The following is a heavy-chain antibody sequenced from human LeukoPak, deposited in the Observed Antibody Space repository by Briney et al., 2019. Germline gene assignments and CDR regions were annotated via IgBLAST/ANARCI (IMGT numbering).Heavy chain of an antibody. J-gene: IGHJ4*02. Sequence: GGSLRLSCAASGFTFSSYSMNWVRQAPGKGLEWVSYISSSSSTIYYADSVRGRFTISRDNAKNSLYLQMNSLRAEDTAVYYCARNRGLGAETYYFDYWGQGTLVTASS. D-gene: IGHD1-26*01. V-gene: IGHV3-48*01. CDR2: ISSSSSTI. CDR3: ARNRGLGAETYYFDY. CDR1: GFTFSSYS.